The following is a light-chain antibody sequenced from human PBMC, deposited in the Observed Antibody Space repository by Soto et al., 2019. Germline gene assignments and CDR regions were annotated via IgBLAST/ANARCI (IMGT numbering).Light chain of an antibody. Sequence: EIVLTQSPATLSLSPGDRATLSCRASQSVSSYLAWYQHKPGQAPRLLIYDASTRDTGIPARFSGSGSGTDFTLTISRLEPEDFAIYYCQQRSNWPWTFGQGTKVEIK. CDR2: DAS. J-gene: IGKJ1*01. CDR1: QSVSSY. V-gene: IGKV3-11*01. CDR3: QQRSNWPWT.